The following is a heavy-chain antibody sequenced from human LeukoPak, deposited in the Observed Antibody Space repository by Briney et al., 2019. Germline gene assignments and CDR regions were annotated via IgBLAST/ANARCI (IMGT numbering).Heavy chain of an antibody. CDR1: GGSISSGGYY. Sequence: SETLSLTCTVSGGSISSGGYYWSWIRQHPGKGLEWIGYIYYSGSTYYNPSLKSRVTISVDTSKNQFSLKLSSVTAADTAVYYCARGIPHYDSSGYYYPTTPLNWFDPWGQGTLVTVSS. CDR2: IYYSGST. CDR3: ARGIPHYDSSGYYYPTTPLNWFDP. V-gene: IGHV4-31*03. D-gene: IGHD3-22*01. J-gene: IGHJ5*02.